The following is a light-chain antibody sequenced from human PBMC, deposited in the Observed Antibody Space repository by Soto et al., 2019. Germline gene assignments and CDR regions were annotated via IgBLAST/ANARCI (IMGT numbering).Light chain of an antibody. V-gene: IGKV2-28*01. J-gene: IGKJ4*01. CDR2: LGS. CDR1: QSLLHSNGYNY. Sequence: DIVMTQSPLSLPVTPGEPASISCRSSQSLLHSNGYNYLDWYLQKPGQSPQFLIYLGSNRASGVPDRFSGSGSGTDFTLKISRVEAEDVGVYYCMQALQAPLFGGGTKVEIK. CDR3: MQALQAPL.